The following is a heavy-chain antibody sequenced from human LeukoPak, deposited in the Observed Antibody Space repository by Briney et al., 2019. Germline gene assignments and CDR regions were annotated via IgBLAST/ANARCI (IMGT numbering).Heavy chain of an antibody. V-gene: IGHV1-69*13. CDR2: IIPIFGTA. CDR1: GGTFSSYA. J-gene: IGHJ3*02. D-gene: IGHD3-22*01. Sequence: SVKVSCMASGGTFSSYAISWVRQAPGQGLEWMGGIIPIFGTANYAQKFQGRVTITADESTSTAYMELSSLRSEGTAVYYCARGVARYYDSSGYYGHAFDIWGQGTMVTVSS. CDR3: ARGVARYYDSSGYYGHAFDI.